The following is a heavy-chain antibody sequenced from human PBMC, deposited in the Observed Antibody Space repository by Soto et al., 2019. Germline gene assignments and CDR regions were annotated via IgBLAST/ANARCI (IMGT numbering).Heavy chain of an antibody. D-gene: IGHD1-1*01. CDR1: GFMFSNHG. V-gene: IGHV3-33*01. CDR3: VRGDNWNDEASDY. CDR2: IWSDGNNS. J-gene: IGHJ4*02. Sequence: QVQLVESGGGVVQPGRSLRLSCAASGFMFSNHGMHWVRQAPGKGLEWVAVIWSDGNNSYYADSEKGRFTISRDNSKKTVYRQMNSLRAEDTAVYYCVRGDNWNDEASDYWGQGTLVTVSS.